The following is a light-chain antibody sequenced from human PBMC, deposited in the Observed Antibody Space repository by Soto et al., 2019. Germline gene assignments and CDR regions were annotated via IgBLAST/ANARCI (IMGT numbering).Light chain of an antibody. CDR1: SSDVGGYDY. CDR3: CSYVGSYNRV. CDR2: DVS. Sequence: QSVLTQPRSVSGSPGQSVTISCTGTSSDVGGYDYVSWYQQHPGKAPKLMIYDVSRRPSGVPDRFSGSKSGNTASLTVSGLRADDEADYYCCSYVGSYNRVFGGGTKLTVL. V-gene: IGLV2-11*01. J-gene: IGLJ3*02.